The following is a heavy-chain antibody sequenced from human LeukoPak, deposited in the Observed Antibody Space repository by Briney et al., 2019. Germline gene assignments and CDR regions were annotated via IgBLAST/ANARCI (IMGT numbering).Heavy chain of an antibody. D-gene: IGHD6-6*01. J-gene: IGHJ6*03. CDR3: ASGAPSSSSFYYYYYYYMDV. CDR2: IYYSGST. CDR1: GGSISSYY. Sequence: SETLSLTCTVSGGSISSYYWSWIRQPPGKGLEWIGYIYYSGSTNYNPSLKSRVTISVDTSKNQFSLKLSSVTAADTAVYYCASGAPSSSSFYYYYYYYMDVWGKGTTVTVSS. V-gene: IGHV4-59*01.